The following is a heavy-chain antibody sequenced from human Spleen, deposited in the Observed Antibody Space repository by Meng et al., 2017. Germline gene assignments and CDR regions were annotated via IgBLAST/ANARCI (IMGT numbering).Heavy chain of an antibody. CDR3: ARGPTTMAHDFDY. V-gene: IGHV4-34*01. D-gene: IGHD4-11*01. J-gene: IGHJ4*02. CDR1: GGSFSDYY. CDR2: INHSGST. Sequence: QVPLQQGGAGLLKPSETLSLTCVVSGGSFSDYYWSWIRHPPGKGLEWIGEINHSGSTNYNPSLESRATISVDTSQNNLSLKLSSVTAADSAVYYCARGPTTMAHDFDYWGQGTLVTVSS.